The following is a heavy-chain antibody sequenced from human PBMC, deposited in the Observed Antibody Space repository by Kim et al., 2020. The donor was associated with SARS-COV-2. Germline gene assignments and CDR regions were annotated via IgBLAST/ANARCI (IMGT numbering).Heavy chain of an antibody. Sequence: GGSLRLSCAASGFTFSSYEMNWVRQAPGKGLEWVSYISSSGSTIYYADSVKGRFTISRDNAKNSLYLQMNSLRAEDTAVYYCARSPSPYSSSWYYFDYWGQGTLVTVSS. CDR3: ARSPSPYSSSWYYFDY. D-gene: IGHD6-13*01. J-gene: IGHJ4*02. CDR2: ISSSGSTI. CDR1: GFTFSSYE. V-gene: IGHV3-48*03.